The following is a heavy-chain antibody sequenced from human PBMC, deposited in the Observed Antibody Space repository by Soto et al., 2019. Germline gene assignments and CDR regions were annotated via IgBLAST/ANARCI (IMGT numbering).Heavy chain of an antibody. CDR1: GGTFSSYT. J-gene: IGHJ4*02. D-gene: IGHD4-17*01. CDR2: IIPILGIA. V-gene: IGHV1-69*04. Sequence: GASVKVSCKASGGTFSSYTISWVRQAPGQGLEWMGRIIPILGIANYAQKFQGRVTITADKSTSTAYMELSSLRSEDTAVYYCARDSDYGDYWVYWGQGTLVTVSS. CDR3: ARDSDYGDYWVY.